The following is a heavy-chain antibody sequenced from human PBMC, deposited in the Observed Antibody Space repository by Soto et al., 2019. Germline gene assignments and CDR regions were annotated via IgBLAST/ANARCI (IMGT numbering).Heavy chain of an antibody. J-gene: IGHJ4*01. CDR1: GYSFTNYW. CDR2: IYPGDSDT. V-gene: IGHV5-51*03. CDR3: LSLVSGVTYYFVY. D-gene: IGHD2-21*02. Sequence: GKSLKISCKGSGYSFTNYWIGWVRQMPGKGLEWMGIIYPGDSDTRYSPSFQGQVTISADKSISTAYLQWSSLKASDTAMYSFLSLVSGVTYYFVYWGHGILV.